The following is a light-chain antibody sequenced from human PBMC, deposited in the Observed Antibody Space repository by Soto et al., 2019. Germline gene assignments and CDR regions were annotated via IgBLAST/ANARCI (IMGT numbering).Light chain of an antibody. V-gene: IGLV1-44*01. Sequence: QSVLTQPPSASGTPGQRVTVSCSGSSSNIASNTVNWYQQLPGTAPKLLIYSNDQRPSGVPDRFSASRSGTSASLAISGLGFEYEVHYSCAPWNDGRKAKVFGTGTKAT. CDR3: APWNDGRKAKV. CDR2: SND. CDR1: SSNIASNT. J-gene: IGLJ1*01.